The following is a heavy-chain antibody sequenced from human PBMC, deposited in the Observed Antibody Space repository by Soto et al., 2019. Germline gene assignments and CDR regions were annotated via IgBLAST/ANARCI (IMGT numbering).Heavy chain of an antibody. D-gene: IGHD2-15*01. CDR2: INPNSGGT. J-gene: IGHJ3*02. V-gene: IGHV1-2*02. Sequence: ASVKFSCKASGYTFTGYYMHWVRQAPGQGLEWMGWINPNSGGTNYAQKFQGRVTMTRDTSISTAYMELSRLRSDDTAVYYCARSSGGSYDAFDIWGQGTMVTVSS. CDR1: GYTFTGYY. CDR3: ARSSGGSYDAFDI.